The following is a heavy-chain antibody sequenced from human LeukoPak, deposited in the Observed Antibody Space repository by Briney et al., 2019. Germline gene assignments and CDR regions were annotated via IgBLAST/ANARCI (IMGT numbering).Heavy chain of an antibody. D-gene: IGHD4-11*01. J-gene: IGHJ5*02. CDR3: APDYSHSVRWFDP. Sequence: PGGSLRLSCAASGFTFSSYSMNWVRQAPGKGLEWVSSISSSSSYIYYADSVKGRFTISRDNAKNSLYLQMNSLRAEDTAVYYCAPDYSHSVRWFDPWGQGTLVTVSS. V-gene: IGHV3-21*01. CDR1: GFTFSSYS. CDR2: ISSSSSYI.